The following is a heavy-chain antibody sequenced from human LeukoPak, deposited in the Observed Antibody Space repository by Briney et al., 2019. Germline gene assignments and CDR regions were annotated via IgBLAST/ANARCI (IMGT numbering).Heavy chain of an antibody. V-gene: IGHV4-34*01. CDR3: ARLGVVVPAAIGVY. Sequence: SETPSLTCAVYGGSFSGYYWSWIRQPPGKGLEWIGEINHSGSTNYNPSLKSRVTISVDTSKNQFSLKLSSVTAADTAVYYCARLGVVVPAAIGVYWGQGTLVTVSS. CDR1: GGSFSGYY. CDR2: INHSGST. J-gene: IGHJ4*02. D-gene: IGHD2-2*01.